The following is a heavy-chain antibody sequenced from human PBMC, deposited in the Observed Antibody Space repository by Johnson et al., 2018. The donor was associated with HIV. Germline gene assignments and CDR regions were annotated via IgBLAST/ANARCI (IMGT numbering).Heavy chain of an antibody. CDR3: ARGGAFHAFDI. V-gene: IGHV3-30-3*01. CDR1: GFTFSSYA. Sequence: QVQLVESGGGVVQPGRSLRLSCAASGFTFSSYAMHWVRQAPGKGLEWVAVISYDGSNKYNADSVKGRFTISRDNAKNTLYLQMNSLRAEDTAMYFCARGGAFHAFDIWGHGTTVTVSS. D-gene: IGHD3-3*02. J-gene: IGHJ3*02. CDR2: ISYDGSNK.